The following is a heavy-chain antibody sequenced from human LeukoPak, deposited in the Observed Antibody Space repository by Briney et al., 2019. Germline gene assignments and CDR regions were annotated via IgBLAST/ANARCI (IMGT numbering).Heavy chain of an antibody. CDR2: INDYDGNT. CDR1: GYTFTSYG. J-gene: IGHJ4*02. V-gene: IGHV1-18*01. CDR3: ARAIYGRFDY. D-gene: IGHD4-17*01. Sequence: GASVKVSCTASGYTFTSYGIRWVRQAPGQGLEWVGWINDYDGNTNYAHTVKDRFTITRDTSKNTAYLQMSSLRSDDTAIYYCARAIYGRFDYWGQGTPVTLSS.